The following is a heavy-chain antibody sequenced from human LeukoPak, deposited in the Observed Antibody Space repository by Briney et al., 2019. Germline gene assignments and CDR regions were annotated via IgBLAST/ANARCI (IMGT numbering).Heavy chain of an antibody. CDR2: INHSGST. J-gene: IGHJ4*02. CDR3: ARVSGYDWESFYDY. Sequence: SETLSLTCAVYGGSFSGYYWSWIRQPPGKGLEWIGEINHSGSTNYNPSLKSRVTISVDTAKNQFSLKLSSVTAADTAVYYCARVSGYDWESFYDYWGQGTLVTVSS. D-gene: IGHD5-12*01. V-gene: IGHV4-34*01. CDR1: GGSFSGYY.